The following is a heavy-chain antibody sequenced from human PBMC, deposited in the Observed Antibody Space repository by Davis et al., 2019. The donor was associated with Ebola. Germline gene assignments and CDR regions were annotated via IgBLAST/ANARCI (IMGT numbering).Heavy chain of an antibody. V-gene: IGHV3-48*01. CDR1: GFTFSRFA. CDR2: ISSSSSTI. CDR3: AKDRTPWQMVLASLGGY. Sequence: GESLKISCAASGFTFSRFAMNWVRQAPGKGLEWVSYISSSSSTIYYADSVKGRFTISRDNAKNSLYLQMNSLRAEDTAVYYCAKDRTPWQMVLASLGGYWGQGTLVTVSS. D-gene: IGHD3-10*01. J-gene: IGHJ4*02.